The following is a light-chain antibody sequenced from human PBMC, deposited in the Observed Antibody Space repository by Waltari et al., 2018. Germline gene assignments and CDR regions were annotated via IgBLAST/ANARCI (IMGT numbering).Light chain of an antibody. CDR3: SSYAGSNNLGV. Sequence: QSALTQPPSASGSPGQSVTISCTGTSSYVGGYHYVSWYQHHPGKAPKLMIYEVSKRPSGVPDRFSGSKSGNTASLTVSGLQAEDEADYYCSSYAGSNNLGVFGTGTKVTVL. V-gene: IGLV2-8*01. J-gene: IGLJ1*01. CDR1: SSYVGGYHY. CDR2: EVS.